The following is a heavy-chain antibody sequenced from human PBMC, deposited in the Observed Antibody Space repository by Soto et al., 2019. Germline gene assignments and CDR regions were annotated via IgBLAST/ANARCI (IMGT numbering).Heavy chain of an antibody. CDR1: GGSISSYY. CDR2: IYYSGST. Sequence: QVQLQESGPGLVKPSETLSLTCTVSGGSISSYYWSWIRQPPGKGLEWIGYIYYSGSTNYNPSLRXRGTISVDTSKNQFSLQLSSVTAADTAVYYCARAWGRVFDYWGQGTLVTVSS. J-gene: IGHJ4*02. D-gene: IGHD3-16*01. V-gene: IGHV4-59*01. CDR3: ARAWGRVFDY.